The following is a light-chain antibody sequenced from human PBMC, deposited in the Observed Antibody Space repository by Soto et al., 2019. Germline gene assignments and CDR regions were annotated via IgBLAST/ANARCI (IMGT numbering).Light chain of an antibody. V-gene: IGLV2-14*01. J-gene: IGLJ3*02. Sequence: QSVLTQPASVSGSPGQSITISCTGTSSDVGGYNYVSWYQQHPDKAPKLMIYDVTNRPSGVSNRFSGSKSGNTASLTISGLQAEDEADYYCSSYTSSSTPLVFGGGTQLTVL. CDR3: SSYTSSSTPLV. CDR1: SSDVGGYNY. CDR2: DVT.